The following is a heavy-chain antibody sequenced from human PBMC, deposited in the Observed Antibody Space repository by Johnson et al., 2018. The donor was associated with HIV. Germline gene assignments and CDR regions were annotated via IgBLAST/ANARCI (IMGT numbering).Heavy chain of an antibody. V-gene: IGHV3-15*01. D-gene: IGHD1-26*01. J-gene: IGHJ3*02. CDR1: GFTFSNAW. Sequence: VQLVESGGGLVKPGGSLRLSCAASGFTFSNAWMSWVRQAPGKGLEWVGRIKSKTDGGTTDYAAPVKGRFTISRDDSKNTLYLQMNSLKTEDTAVYYCTTAIVGALINAFDIWGQGTMVTVSS. CDR3: TTAIVGALINAFDI. CDR2: IKSKTDGGTT.